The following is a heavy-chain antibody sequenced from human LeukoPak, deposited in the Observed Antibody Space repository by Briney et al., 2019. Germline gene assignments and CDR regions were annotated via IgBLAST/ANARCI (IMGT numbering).Heavy chain of an antibody. CDR1: GYTFTSYG. Sequence: ASVKVSCKASGYTFTSYGISWVRQAPGQGLEWVGWISAYNGNTNYAQKLQGRVTMTTDTSTSTAYMELRSLRSDDTAVYYCARDGMVRGVINRKGPRPSWFDPWGQGTLVTVSS. J-gene: IGHJ5*02. V-gene: IGHV1-18*04. CDR2: ISAYNGNT. CDR3: ARDGMVRGVINRKGPRPSWFDP. D-gene: IGHD3-10*01.